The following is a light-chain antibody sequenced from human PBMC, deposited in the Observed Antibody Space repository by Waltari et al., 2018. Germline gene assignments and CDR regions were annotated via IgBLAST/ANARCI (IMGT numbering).Light chain of an antibody. J-gene: IGKJ4*02. CDR3: QQYSSTLLIT. V-gene: IGKV1-NL1*01. Sequence: DIQLTQSPASLSASVGDRVTISCRASQGITSSLAWYQQQPGKAPKLLVFAASRLQSGVPSRFSGSGSGTQYTLTISNLQPEDFATDYCQQYSSTLLITFGGGTKVEIK. CDR2: AAS. CDR1: QGITSS.